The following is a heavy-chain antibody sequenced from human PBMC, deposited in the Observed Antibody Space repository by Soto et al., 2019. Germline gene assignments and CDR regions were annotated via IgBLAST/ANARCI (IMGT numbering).Heavy chain of an antibody. CDR3: GKVQGYYDSSGYYDY. D-gene: IGHD3-22*01. CDR2: ISSNGGST. CDR1: GFTFSSYA. V-gene: IGHV3-64D*09. J-gene: IGHJ4*02. Sequence: GGSLRLSCSASGFTFSSYAMHWVRQAPGKGLEYVSAISSNGGSTYYADSVKGRFTISRDNSKNTLYLQMSSLRAEDTAVYYCGKVQGYYDSSGYYDYWGQGTLVTVSS.